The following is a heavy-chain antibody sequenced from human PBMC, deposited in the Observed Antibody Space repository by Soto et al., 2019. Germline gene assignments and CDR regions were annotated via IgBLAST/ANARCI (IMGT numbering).Heavy chain of an antibody. V-gene: IGHV3-23*01. CDR1: GFTFSSYS. Sequence: PGGSLRLSCAASGFTFSSYSMNWVRQAPGKGLEWVSTISGSGGTTYYADSVKGRFTISRDNSKNTLYLQMNTLRAEDTAVYYCAKSRPIDYWGQGTLVTVSS. CDR3: AKSRPIDY. CDR2: ISGSGGTT. J-gene: IGHJ4*02.